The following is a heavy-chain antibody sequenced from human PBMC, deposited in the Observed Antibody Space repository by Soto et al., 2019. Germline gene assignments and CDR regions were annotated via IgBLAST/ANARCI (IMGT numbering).Heavy chain of an antibody. CDR3: ARVYGGNPDVNAFDI. CDR2: ITHSGST. CDR1: GGSFSGYY. V-gene: IGHV4-34*01. D-gene: IGHD4-17*01. Sequence: QVQLQQWGAGLLKPSETLSLTCAVYGGSFSGYYWSWIRQPPGKGLEWIGEITHSGSTNYNPSLKSRVTISVDTSKNQFSLKLSSVTAADTAVYYGARVYGGNPDVNAFDICGQGTMVTVSS. J-gene: IGHJ3*02.